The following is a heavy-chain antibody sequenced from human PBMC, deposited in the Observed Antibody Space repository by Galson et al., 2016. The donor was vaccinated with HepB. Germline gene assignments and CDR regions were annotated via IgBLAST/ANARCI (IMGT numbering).Heavy chain of an antibody. CDR1: GYTFTKYA. CDR3: ARATEIPGTYWFDP. V-gene: IGHV7-4-1*02. J-gene: IGHJ5*02. D-gene: IGHD1-20*01. CDR2: INTNTGNP. Sequence: SVKVSCKASGYTFTKYAINWVRQAPGQGLEWMGWINTNTGNPTYAQGFTGRFVFSLDTSVSTTYLQISSLKADDTALYFRARATEIPGTYWFDPWGQGTLVTVSS.